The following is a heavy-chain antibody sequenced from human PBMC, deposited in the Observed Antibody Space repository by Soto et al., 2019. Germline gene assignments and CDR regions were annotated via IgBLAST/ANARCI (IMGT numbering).Heavy chain of an antibody. V-gene: IGHV3-73*01. D-gene: IGHD3-3*01. CDR3: SRQASDFWSGKPQYYMDV. CDR1: GFTFSGSA. J-gene: IGHJ6*03. Sequence: EVQLVESGGGLVQPGGSLKLSCAASGFTFSGSALHWVRQASGIGMEWVGRIRSKGNNYATVYGASLKGRFTISRDDAKNTAYLQMNSLNTEDTAVYYCSRQASDFWSGKPQYYMDVWGKGTTVTVSS. CDR2: IRSKGNNYAT.